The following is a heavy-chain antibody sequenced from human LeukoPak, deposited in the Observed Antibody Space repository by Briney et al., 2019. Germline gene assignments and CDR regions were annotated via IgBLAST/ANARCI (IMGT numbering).Heavy chain of an antibody. J-gene: IGHJ6*02. CDR3: ASFRLRYFDWLLPNYYYYGMDV. CDR2: IIPIFGTA. CDR1: GGTFSSYA. Sequence: GASVKVSCKASGGTFSSYAINWVRQAPGQGLEWMGGIIPIFGTANYAQKFQGRVTMTRNTSISTAYMELSSLRSEDTAVYYCASFRLRYFDWLLPNYYYYGMDVWGQGTTVTVSS. D-gene: IGHD3-9*01. V-gene: IGHV1-69*05.